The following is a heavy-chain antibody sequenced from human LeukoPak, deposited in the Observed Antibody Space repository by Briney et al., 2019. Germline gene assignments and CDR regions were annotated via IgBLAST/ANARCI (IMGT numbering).Heavy chain of an antibody. Sequence: GGSLRLSCAASGFTFSSSAMSWVRQAPGKGLEWVANINQDGSEKYYVDSVKGRFTISRDNAKNSLYLQMNSLRAEDTAVYYCARTSSTVAKHYYYYYMDVWGKGTTVTVSS. CDR2: INQDGSEK. D-gene: IGHD4-23*01. V-gene: IGHV3-7*01. J-gene: IGHJ6*03. CDR3: ARTSSTVAKHYYYYYMDV. CDR1: GFTFSSSA.